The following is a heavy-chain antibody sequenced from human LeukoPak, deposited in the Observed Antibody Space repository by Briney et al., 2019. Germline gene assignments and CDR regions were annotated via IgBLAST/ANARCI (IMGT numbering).Heavy chain of an antibody. J-gene: IGHJ4*02. CDR3: ARAVGYDASTETAMDGLDY. CDR1: GFIFRRNG. Sequence: GRSLRLSCAASGFIFRRNGMHWVRQVPGKGLEWVALIWYDGSKTYYADSVKGRFTISRDNSRNTLFLQMNSLRAEDTAVHYCARAVGYDASTETAMDGLDYWGQGTLVTVSS. V-gene: IGHV3-33*01. D-gene: IGHD5-18*01. CDR2: IWYDGSKT.